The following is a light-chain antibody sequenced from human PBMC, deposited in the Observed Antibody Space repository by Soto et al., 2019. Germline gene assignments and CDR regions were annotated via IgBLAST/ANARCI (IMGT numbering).Light chain of an antibody. CDR2: KIF. Sequence: DIVLTQTPLSSPVTLGQPASISCKSSQSLEHSDGNTYLSWLQQRPGQPPRLLVYKIFNRFSGVPARFSGSGAGTDFTLKISRVEAEDVGVYYCMQATHLYTFGQGTKLEIK. CDR3: MQATHLYT. V-gene: IGKV2-24*01. J-gene: IGKJ2*01. CDR1: QSLEHSDGNTY.